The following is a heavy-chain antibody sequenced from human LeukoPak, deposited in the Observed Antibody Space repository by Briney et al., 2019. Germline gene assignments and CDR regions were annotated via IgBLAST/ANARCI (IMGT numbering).Heavy chain of an antibody. J-gene: IGHJ4*02. CDR3: AKELSSGYYGYYFDY. Sequence: PGGSLRLSCAASGFTFSSYAMSWVRQAPGKGLERVSTISGSGGSTNYADSVKGRFTISRDNSKNTLYLQMNSLRAEDTAVYYCAKELSSGYYGYYFDYWGQGTLVTVSS. CDR1: GFTFSSYA. CDR2: ISGSGGST. D-gene: IGHD6-19*01. V-gene: IGHV3-23*01.